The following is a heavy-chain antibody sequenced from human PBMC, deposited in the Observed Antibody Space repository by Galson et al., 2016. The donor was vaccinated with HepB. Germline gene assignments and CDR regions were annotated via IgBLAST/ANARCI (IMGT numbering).Heavy chain of an antibody. J-gene: IGHJ6*02. CDR1: GFTFSRYW. CDR2: INPDGGWT. CDR3: ARAPDCGGSSCDIYYGMDV. V-gene: IGHV3-74*01. Sequence: SLRLSCAASGFTFSRYWIHWVRQAPGKGLMWVSRINPDGGWTTYADSVKGRFTISRDNAKNTLYLQMNSLGAEDTAVYYCARAPDCGGSSCDIYYGMDVWGQGTTVSVSS. D-gene: IGHD2-21*01.